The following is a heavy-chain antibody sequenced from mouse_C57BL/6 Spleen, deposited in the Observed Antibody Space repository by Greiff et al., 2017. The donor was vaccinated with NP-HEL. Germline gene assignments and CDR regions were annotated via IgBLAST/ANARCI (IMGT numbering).Heavy chain of an antibody. CDR2: IDPSDSET. CDR3: ASKGYSNYFIDY. J-gene: IGHJ2*01. D-gene: IGHD2-5*01. CDR1: GYTFTSYW. Sequence: QVQLQQPGAELVRPGSSVKLSCKASGYTFTSYWMHWVKQRPIQGLEWIGNIDPSDSETHYNQKFKDKATLTVDKSSSTAYMQLSSLTSEDSAVYSCASKGYSNYFIDYWGQGTTLTVSS. V-gene: IGHV1-52*01.